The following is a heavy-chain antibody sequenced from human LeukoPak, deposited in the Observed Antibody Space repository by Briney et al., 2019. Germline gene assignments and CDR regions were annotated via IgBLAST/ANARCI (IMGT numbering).Heavy chain of an antibody. CDR3: ARGADSGYSSDN. D-gene: IGHD3-9*01. CDR2: INSDGRST. J-gene: IGHJ4*02. V-gene: IGHV3-74*01. CDR1: GFTFSSYA. Sequence: PGGSLRLSCAASGFTFSSYAMSCVRQAPGKGLVWVSRINSDGRSTNYADSVKGRFTISRDNAKNTLYLQMNSLRAEDTAVYYCARGADSGYSSDNWGQGTLVSVSS.